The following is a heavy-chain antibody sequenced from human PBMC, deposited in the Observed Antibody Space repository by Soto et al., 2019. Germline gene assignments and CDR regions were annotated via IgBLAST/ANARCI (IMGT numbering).Heavy chain of an antibody. V-gene: IGHV4-30-4*08. CDR3: AREDDGGDRNYYGLDV. CDR2: IYYSGSI. D-gene: IGHD2-21*02. CDR1: GGSISSDNYH. Sequence: SETLSLTCTVSGGSISSDNYHWTWIRQSPGKGLEWIGYIYYSGSIFYNPSFKSRVTISVDTSKNQFSLQLSSVTAADTAVYFCAREDDGGDRNYYGLDVWGQGTTVTVSS. J-gene: IGHJ6*02.